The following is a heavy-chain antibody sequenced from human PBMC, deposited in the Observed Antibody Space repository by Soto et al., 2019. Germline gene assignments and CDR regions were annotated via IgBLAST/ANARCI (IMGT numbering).Heavy chain of an antibody. Sequence: SETLSLTCAVYGGSFSGYYWSWIRQPPGKGLEWIGEINHSGSTNYNPSLKSRVTISVDTSKNQFSLKLSSVTAADTAVYYCARGRTGVLRYLIRAFDYWGQGTLVTVSS. CDR2: INHSGST. CDR1: GGSFSGYY. D-gene: IGHD3-9*01. J-gene: IGHJ4*02. CDR3: ARGRTGVLRYLIRAFDY. V-gene: IGHV4-34*01.